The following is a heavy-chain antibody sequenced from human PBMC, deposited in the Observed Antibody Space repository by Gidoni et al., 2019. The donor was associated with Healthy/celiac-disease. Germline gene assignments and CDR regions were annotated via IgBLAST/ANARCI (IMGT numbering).Heavy chain of an antibody. Sequence: QVKLQESGPGLVKPTGTLSLTRAVSGGTISSSSWWSWVRQPPGKGLEWIWEIYHSGSTKYIPSLKSRVTISVDKSKNQFSLKLSSVTSADTAVYYCARDRTVTTTGFDPWGQGTLVTVSS. CDR2: IYHSGST. V-gene: IGHV4-4*02. J-gene: IGHJ5*02. CDR1: GGTISSSSW. CDR3: ARDRTVTTTGFDP. D-gene: IGHD4-17*01.